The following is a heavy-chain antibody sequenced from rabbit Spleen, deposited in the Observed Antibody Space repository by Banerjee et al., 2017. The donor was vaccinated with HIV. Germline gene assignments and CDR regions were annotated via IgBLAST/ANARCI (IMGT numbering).Heavy chain of an antibody. CDR2: VYAGSSGST. D-gene: IGHD1-1*01. CDR3: AKDLTDVIGWNFGL. V-gene: IGHV1S40*01. CDR1: GFDFSSNA. Sequence: QSLEESGGDLVKPGASLTLTCTASGFDFSSNAMGWVRQAPGKGLEWIACVYAGSSGSTYSATWAKGRFTISKTSSTTVTLQMTSLTAADTATYFCAKDLTDVIGWNFGLWGQGTLVPS. J-gene: IGHJ4*01.